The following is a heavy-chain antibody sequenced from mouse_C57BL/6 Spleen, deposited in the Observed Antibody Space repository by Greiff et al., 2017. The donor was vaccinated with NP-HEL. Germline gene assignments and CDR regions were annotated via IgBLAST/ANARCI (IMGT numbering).Heavy chain of an antibody. J-gene: IGHJ4*01. V-gene: IGHV5-4*01. CDR1: GFTFSSYA. CDR2: ISDGGSYT. CDR3: ARENSNFLDY. D-gene: IGHD2-5*01. Sequence: EVHLVESGGGLVKPGGSLKLSCAASGFTFSSYAMSWVRQTPEKRLEWVATISDGGSYTYYPDNVKGRFTISRDNAKNNLYLQMSHLKSEDTAMYYCARENSNFLDYWGQGTSVTVSS.